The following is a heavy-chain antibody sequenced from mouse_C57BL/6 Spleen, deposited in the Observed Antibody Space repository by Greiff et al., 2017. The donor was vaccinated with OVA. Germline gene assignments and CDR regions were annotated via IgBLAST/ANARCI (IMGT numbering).Heavy chain of an antibody. CDR3: ASGDYGGGAMDY. CDR2: IYPGDGDT. D-gene: IGHD2-4*01. CDR1: GYAFSSSW. Sequence: VQLVESGPELVKPGASVKISCKASGYAFSSSWMNWVKQRPGKGLEWIGRIYPGDGDTNYNGKFKGKATLTADKSSSTAYMQLSSLTSEDSAVYFCASGDYGGGAMDYWGQGTSVTVSS. J-gene: IGHJ4*01. V-gene: IGHV1-82*01.